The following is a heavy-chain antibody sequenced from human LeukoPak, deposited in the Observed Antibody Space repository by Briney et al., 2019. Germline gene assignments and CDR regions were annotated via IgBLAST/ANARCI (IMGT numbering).Heavy chain of an antibody. V-gene: IGHV3-33*01. D-gene: IGHD2/OR15-2a*01. CDR2: IWYDGSNK. CDR3: AREGPRGNSQFDY. J-gene: IGHJ4*02. Sequence: GSLRLSCAASGFTFSSYGMHWVRQTPGKGLEWVALIWYDGSNKYYADSVKGRLTISRDNSKNTLYLQMNSLRAEDTAVYYCAREGPRGNSQFDYWGQGTLVTVSS. CDR1: GFTFSSYG.